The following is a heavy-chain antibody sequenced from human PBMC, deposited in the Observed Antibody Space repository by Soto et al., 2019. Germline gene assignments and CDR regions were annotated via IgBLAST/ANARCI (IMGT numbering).Heavy chain of an antibody. J-gene: IGHJ5*02. Sequence: GGSLRLSCAASGFTFSNAWMSWVRQAPGKGLEWVGRIKSKTDGGTTDYAAPVKGRFTISRDDSKNTLYLQMNSLKTEDTAVYYCTTLLTGLFGVVISAPWGQGTLVTVSS. CDR2: IKSKTDGGTT. V-gene: IGHV3-15*01. CDR1: GFTFSNAW. CDR3: TTLLTGLFGVVISAP. D-gene: IGHD3-3*01.